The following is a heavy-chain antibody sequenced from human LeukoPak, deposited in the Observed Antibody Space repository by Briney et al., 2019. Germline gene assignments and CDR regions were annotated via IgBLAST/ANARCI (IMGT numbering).Heavy chain of an antibody. CDR3: AKDQREGSSWYRYMDV. V-gene: IGHV3-30*02. D-gene: IGHD6-13*01. CDR1: GFTFSSYG. CDR2: IRYDGSNK. J-gene: IGHJ6*03. Sequence: GGSLRLSCAASGFTFSSYGMHWIRQAPGKGLEWVAFIRYDGSNKYYADSVKGRFTISRDISKNTLYLQMNSLRPEDTSVYYCAKDQREGSSWYRYMDVWGKGTTVTVYS.